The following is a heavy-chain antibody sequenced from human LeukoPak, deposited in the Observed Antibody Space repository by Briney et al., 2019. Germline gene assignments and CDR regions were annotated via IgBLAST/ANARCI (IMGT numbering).Heavy chain of an antibody. CDR2: IYSGGRT. CDR3: ARYDYGRSGFDY. V-gene: IGHV3-66*02. Sequence: GGSLRLSCAASGFSVSRNYMTWVRQAPGKGLEWVSVIYSGGRTDYADSVKGRFTISRDSSKNTLYLQMNSLRAEDTAVYYCARYDYGRSGFDYWGQGTLVTASS. CDR1: GFSVSRNY. J-gene: IGHJ4*02. D-gene: IGHD5-12*01.